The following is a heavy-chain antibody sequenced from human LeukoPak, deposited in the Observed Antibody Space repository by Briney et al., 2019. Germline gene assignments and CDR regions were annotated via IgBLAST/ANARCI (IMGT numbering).Heavy chain of an antibody. CDR1: GFTFSSYE. V-gene: IGHV3-53*01. Sequence: GGSLRLSCAASGFTFSSYEMNWVRQAPGKGLEWVSIIYSGGSTFYADSVKGRFTISRDNSKNTLYLQMNSLRAEDTAVHYCARGGSYLSAFDIWGQGTMVTVSS. CDR3: ARGGSYLSAFDI. J-gene: IGHJ3*02. CDR2: IYSGGST. D-gene: IGHD1-26*01.